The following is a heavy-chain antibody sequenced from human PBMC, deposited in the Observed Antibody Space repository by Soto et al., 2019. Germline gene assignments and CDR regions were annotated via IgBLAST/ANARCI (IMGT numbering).Heavy chain of an antibody. V-gene: IGHV4-34*01. CDR3: ARFPFDSNDWTNPRYFDI. Sequence: QVQIQQWGAGLLKPAETLSLTCAVYGGSFSDYYWSWIRPPPGKGLAWIGEINHSGITNYSPSLKSRVTMSVDTSKNQFSLKLTSVTAADTALYYCARFPFDSNDWTNPRYFDIWGQGTLVTVSS. CDR2: INHSGIT. D-gene: IGHD3-22*01. CDR1: GGSFSDYY. J-gene: IGHJ4*02.